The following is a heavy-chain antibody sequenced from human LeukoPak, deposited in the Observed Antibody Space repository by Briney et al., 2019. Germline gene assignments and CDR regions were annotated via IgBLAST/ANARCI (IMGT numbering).Heavy chain of an antibody. CDR1: GVTVSSNY. Sequence: GGSLRLSCAASGVTVSSNYMSWGRQAPGEGLEWGSVVYSGGSTYYADSVKGRFTISRDNSKNTLYLQMNSLRAEDTAVYYCARSQYGSGSYYKDYYGMDVWGQGTTVTVSS. V-gene: IGHV3-66*02. D-gene: IGHD3-10*01. J-gene: IGHJ6*02. CDR3: ARSQYGSGSYYKDYYGMDV. CDR2: VYSGGST.